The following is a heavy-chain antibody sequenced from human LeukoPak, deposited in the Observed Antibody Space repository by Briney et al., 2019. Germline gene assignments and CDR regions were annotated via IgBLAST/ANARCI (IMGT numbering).Heavy chain of an antibody. D-gene: IGHD1-26*01. CDR1: GFTVNWNT. CDR3: VRGETDYYYGLDV. CDR2: SYSTGNT. J-gene: IGHJ6*02. V-gene: IGHV3-53*01. Sequence: PGGSLRLSCVASGFTVNWNTMNWVRQAPGKGLEWVSASYSTGNTYYADSVKGRFTMFRDNSENTVYLEMSSLRAEDSAMYYCVRGETDYYYGLDVWGQGTTVTVSS.